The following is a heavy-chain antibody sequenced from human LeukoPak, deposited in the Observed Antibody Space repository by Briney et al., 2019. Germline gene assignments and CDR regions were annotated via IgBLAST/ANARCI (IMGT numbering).Heavy chain of an antibody. CDR1: GYTFTSYA. J-gene: IGHJ4*02. D-gene: IGHD3-22*01. CDR2: INAGNGNT. V-gene: IGHV1-3*01. CDR3: YDSTY. Sequence: ASVKVSCKASGYTFTSYAMHWVRQAPGQRLEWMGWINAGNGNTKYSQKFQGRLTMTEDTSTATAYMELSSLTSEDTAVYFCYDSTYWGQGTLVTVSS.